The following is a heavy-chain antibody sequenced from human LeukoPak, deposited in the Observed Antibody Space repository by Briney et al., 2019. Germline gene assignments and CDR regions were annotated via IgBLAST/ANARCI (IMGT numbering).Heavy chain of an antibody. D-gene: IGHD2-15*01. Sequence: SETLSLTCAVYGGSFSGYYWSWIRQPLGKGLEWIGEINHSGSTNYNPSLKSRVTISVDTSKNQFSLKLNSVTAADTAVYHCASQCEASSGSCRHPDAFDIWGQGTMVTVSS. J-gene: IGHJ3*02. V-gene: IGHV4-34*01. CDR2: INHSGST. CDR3: ASQCEASSGSCRHPDAFDI. CDR1: GGSFSGYY.